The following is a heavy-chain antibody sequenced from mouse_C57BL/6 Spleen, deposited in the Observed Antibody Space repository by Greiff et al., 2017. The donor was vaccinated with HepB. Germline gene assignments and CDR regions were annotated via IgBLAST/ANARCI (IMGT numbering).Heavy chain of an antibody. CDR3: ARMASYYYGSSSYYFDY. CDR1: GFSLSTFGMG. Sequence: QVTLKVSGPGILQPSQTLSLTCSFSGFSLSTFGMGVGWIRQPSGKGLEWLAHIWWDDDKYYNPALKSRLTISKDTSKNQVFLKIANVDTADTATYYCARMASYYYGSSSYYFDYWGQGTTLTVSS. D-gene: IGHD1-1*01. V-gene: IGHV8-8*01. CDR2: IWWDDDK. J-gene: IGHJ2*01.